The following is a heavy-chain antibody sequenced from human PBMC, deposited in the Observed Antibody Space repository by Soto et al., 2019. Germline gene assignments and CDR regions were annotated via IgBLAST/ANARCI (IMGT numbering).Heavy chain of an antibody. CDR2: ISSSSSTI. Sequence: GGSLRLSCAASGFTFSSYSMNWVRQAPGKGLEWVSYISSSSSTIYYADSVKGRFTISRDNAKNSLYLQMNSLRDEDTAVYYCARSPGGGYYDAFDIWGQGTMVTVSS. D-gene: IGHD3-22*01. CDR3: ARSPGGGYYDAFDI. J-gene: IGHJ3*02. V-gene: IGHV3-48*02. CDR1: GFTFSSYS.